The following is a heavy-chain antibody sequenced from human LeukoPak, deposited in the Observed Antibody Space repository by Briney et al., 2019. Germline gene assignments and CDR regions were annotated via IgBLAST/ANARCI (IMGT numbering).Heavy chain of an antibody. J-gene: IGHJ4*02. V-gene: IGHV3-9*01. CDR3: AKDYGYSSSWYEY. CDR1: GFTFDDYG. CDR2: ISWNSASV. Sequence: GGSLRLSCEASGFTFDDYGMHWVRQAPGKGLEWVSTISWNSASVGYVDSVKGRFTISRDNAKKTLYLQMNSLRPEDTALYYCAKDYGYSSSWYEYWGQGTLVTVSS. D-gene: IGHD6-13*01.